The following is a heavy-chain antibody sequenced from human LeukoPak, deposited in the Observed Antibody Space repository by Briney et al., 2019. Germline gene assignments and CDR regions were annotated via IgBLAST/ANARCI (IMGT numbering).Heavy chain of an antibody. CDR1: GYTFTSYD. V-gene: IGHV1-8*03. CDR2: LNPNSGNT. J-gene: IGHJ5*02. D-gene: IGHD6-19*01. CDR3: ARMTVSGRDNWFDP. Sequence: ASVKVSCKASGYTFTSYDINWVRQATGQGLEWMGWLNPNSGNTGYAQKFQGRVTITRDTSMNTAYMELSSLRSEDTAVYYCARMTVSGRDNWFDPWGQGTLVTVSS.